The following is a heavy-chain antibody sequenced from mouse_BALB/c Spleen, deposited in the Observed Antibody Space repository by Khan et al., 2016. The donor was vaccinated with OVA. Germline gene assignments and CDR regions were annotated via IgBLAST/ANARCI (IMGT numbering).Heavy chain of an antibody. Sequence: QVQLKESGPGLVAPSQSLSITCTVSGLSLTNYGISWFRQPPGKGLEWLGVIWGDGSTNYHSALISRLSINKDNSKSQVFLKLNSLQTDDTATSYCAIIYYGYDWFTYWGQGTLVTVSA. CDR3: AIIYYGYDWFTY. D-gene: IGHD2-2*01. J-gene: IGHJ3*01. CDR2: IWGDGST. V-gene: IGHV2-3*01. CDR1: GLSLTNYG.